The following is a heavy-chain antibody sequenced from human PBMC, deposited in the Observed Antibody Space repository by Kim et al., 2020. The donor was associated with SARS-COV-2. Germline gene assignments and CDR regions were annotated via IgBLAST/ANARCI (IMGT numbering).Heavy chain of an antibody. Sequence: GGSLRLSCATSGFTFSSYAMNWVRQAPGAGLEWISALSGSGDTIYYADSVQGRFTISRDNSKTTLFLQMKSLRAEDTAVYYCEKGDAYYYHYGTDVWG. CDR1: GFTFSSYA. CDR3: EKGDAYYYHYGTDV. J-gene: IGHJ6*02. V-gene: IGHV3-23*01. CDR2: LSGSGDTI.